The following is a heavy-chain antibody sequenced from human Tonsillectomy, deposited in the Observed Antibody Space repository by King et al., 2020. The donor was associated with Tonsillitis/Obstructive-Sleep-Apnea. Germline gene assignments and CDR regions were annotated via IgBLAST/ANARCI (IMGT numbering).Heavy chain of an antibody. CDR2: IYYSGST. Sequence: LQLQESGPGLVKPSETLSLTCTVSGGSISSSSYYWGWIRQPPGKGLEWIGSIYYSGSTYYNPSLKSRVTISVDTSKNQFSLKLSSVTAADTAVYYCARTIPAATREYYFDYWGQGTLVTVSS. V-gene: IGHV4-39*01. CDR1: GGSISSSSYY. CDR3: ARTIPAATREYYFDY. J-gene: IGHJ4*02. D-gene: IGHD2-2*01.